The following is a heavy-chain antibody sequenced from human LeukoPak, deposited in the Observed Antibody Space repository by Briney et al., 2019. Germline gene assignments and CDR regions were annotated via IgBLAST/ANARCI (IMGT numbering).Heavy chain of an antibody. D-gene: IGHD3-16*02. J-gene: IGHJ4*02. Sequence: SETLSLTCTVSGAPISSGDYYWSWVRQPPGKGLELIAYIYYTGSTYYNPSLKSRATISVDTSKKQVSLKLRSVTAADTAVYYCARVANQRYYDYVWGSYRHIEPFDYWGQGTLVTVSS. CDR1: GAPISSGDYY. CDR2: IYYTGST. V-gene: IGHV4-30-4*08. CDR3: ARVANQRYYDYVWGSYRHIEPFDY.